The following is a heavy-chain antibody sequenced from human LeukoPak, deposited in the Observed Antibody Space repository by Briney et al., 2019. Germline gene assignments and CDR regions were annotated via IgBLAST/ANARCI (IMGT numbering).Heavy chain of an antibody. V-gene: IGHV1-8*03. Sequence: ASVKVSCKASGYSFTDYYIHWVRQATGQGLEWMGWMNPNSGNTGYAQKFQGRVTITRNTSISTAYMELSSLRSEDTAVYYCARTRRFGEFWFDPWGQGTLVTVSS. D-gene: IGHD3-10*01. J-gene: IGHJ5*02. CDR1: GYSFTDYY. CDR3: ARTRRFGEFWFDP. CDR2: MNPNSGNT.